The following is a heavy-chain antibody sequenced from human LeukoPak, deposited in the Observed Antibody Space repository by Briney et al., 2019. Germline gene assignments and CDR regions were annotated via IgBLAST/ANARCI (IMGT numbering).Heavy chain of an antibody. CDR2: IRYDGSNK. D-gene: IGHD5-18*01. CDR3: ARGQLWGPLDYYYYMDV. J-gene: IGHJ6*03. Sequence: GGSLRLSCAASGFTFSSYGMHWVRQAPGKGLEWVAFIRYDGSNKYYADSVKGRFTISRDNSKNTLYLQMNSLRAEDTAVYYCARGQLWGPLDYYYYMDVWGKGTTVTISS. V-gene: IGHV3-30*02. CDR1: GFTFSSYG.